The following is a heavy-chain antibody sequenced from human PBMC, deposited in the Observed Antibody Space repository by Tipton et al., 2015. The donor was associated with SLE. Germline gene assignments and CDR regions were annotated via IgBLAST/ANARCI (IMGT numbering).Heavy chain of an antibody. Sequence: QLVQSGAEVKKPGASVKVSCKTSGYTFTGYYMHWVRQAPGQGLEWMGRISPNSGDTNYAQKFQGRVTMTRDTSISTAYMELSRLRSDDTAVYYCARGGSAYDLHSWRQGTLVTVSS. CDR3: ARGGSAYDLHS. J-gene: IGHJ4*02. CDR2: ISPNSGDT. CDR1: GYTFTGYY. V-gene: IGHV1-2*06. D-gene: IGHD5-12*01.